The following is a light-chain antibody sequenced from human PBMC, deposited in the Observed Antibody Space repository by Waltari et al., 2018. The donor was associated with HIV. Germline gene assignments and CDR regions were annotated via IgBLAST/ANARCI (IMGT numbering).Light chain of an antibody. J-gene: IGLJ2*01. CDR3: QAWDSRTADVV. CDR1: KLGDNY. Sequence: SYELPQPPSVSVSPGQTASITCSGDKLGDNYACWYQQKPGQSPVLFIYQDNKRPSGIPERFSGSNPGSTATLTISGTQAMDEADYYCQAWDSRTADVVFGGGTKLTVL. CDR2: QDN. V-gene: IGLV3-1*01.